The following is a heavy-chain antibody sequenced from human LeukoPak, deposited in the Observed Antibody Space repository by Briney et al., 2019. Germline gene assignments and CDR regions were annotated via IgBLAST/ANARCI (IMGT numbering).Heavy chain of an antibody. Sequence: PGGSLRLSCAASGFTFSSYEMNWVRQAPGKGLEWVSYMSSSGGTIYYADSVKGRFTISRANAKSSLYLQMSSLRVDDTAVYYCARPTAVGATPRAFDSWGQGTMVTVSS. CDR1: GFTFSSYE. CDR2: MSSSGGTI. J-gene: IGHJ3*02. CDR3: ARPTAVGATPRAFDS. V-gene: IGHV3-48*03. D-gene: IGHD1-26*01.